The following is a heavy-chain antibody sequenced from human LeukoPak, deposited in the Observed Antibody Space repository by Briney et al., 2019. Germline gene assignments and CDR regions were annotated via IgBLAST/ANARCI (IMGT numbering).Heavy chain of an antibody. J-gene: IGHJ4*02. CDR2: ISGSGGST. Sequence: GGSLRLSCAASGFTFSSYAMSWARQAPGKGLEWVSAISGSGGSTYYADSVKGRFTISRDNSKNTLYLQMNSLRAEDTAVYYCAKGPHYYDSSGYPYYFDYWGQGTLVTVSS. D-gene: IGHD3-22*01. CDR1: GFTFSSYA. CDR3: AKGPHYYDSSGYPYYFDY. V-gene: IGHV3-23*01.